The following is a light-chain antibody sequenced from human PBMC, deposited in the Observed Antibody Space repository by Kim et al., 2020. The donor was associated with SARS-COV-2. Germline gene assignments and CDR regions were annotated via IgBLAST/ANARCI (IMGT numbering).Light chain of an antibody. CDR2: DAS. CDR3: QQRSNWPLT. J-gene: IGKJ4*01. Sequence: APGERATLSCRASQSVSSYLAWYQQKPGQAPRLLIYDASNRATGIPARFSGSGSGTDFTLTISSLEPEDFAVYYCQQRSNWPLTFGGGTKVDIK. CDR1: QSVSSY. V-gene: IGKV3-11*01.